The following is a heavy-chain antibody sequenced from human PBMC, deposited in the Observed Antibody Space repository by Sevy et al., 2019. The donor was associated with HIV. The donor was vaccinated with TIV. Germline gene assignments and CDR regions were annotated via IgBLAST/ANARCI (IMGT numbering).Heavy chain of an antibody. CDR3: GREMISMVPGVPDAFDI. CDR2: INSDGSNT. CDR1: GFTFSTYW. Sequence: GGSLRLSSAASGFTFSTYWMLWVRQVPGKGLVWVSRINSDGSNTNYADSVKGRFTTSRDNAKNTVYLQMNSLRADDTALYFCGREMISMVPGVPDAFDIWGHGTMVTVSS. J-gene: IGHJ3*02. V-gene: IGHV3-74*01. D-gene: IGHD3-10*01.